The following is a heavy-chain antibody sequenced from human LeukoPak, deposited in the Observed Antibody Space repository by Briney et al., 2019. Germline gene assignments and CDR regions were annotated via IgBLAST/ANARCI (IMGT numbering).Heavy chain of an antibody. CDR1: GFTFSSYS. CDR3: ARWDSSSWSDAFDI. D-gene: IGHD6-13*01. Sequence: GGSLRLSCAASGFTFSSYSMNWVRQAPGKGLEWVSSISSSSYIYYADSVKGRFTISRDNAKNSLYLQMNSLGAEDTAVYYCARWDSSSWSDAFDIWGQGTMVTVSS. V-gene: IGHV3-21*01. J-gene: IGHJ3*02. CDR2: ISSSSYI.